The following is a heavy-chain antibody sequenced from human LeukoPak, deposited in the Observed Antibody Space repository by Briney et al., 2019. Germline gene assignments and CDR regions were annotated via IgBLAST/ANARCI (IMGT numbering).Heavy chain of an antibody. J-gene: IGHJ4*02. CDR1: GYSISSGYY. CDR3: AREGRRDGYKLDY. CDR2: IYHSGST. Sequence: PSETLSLTCTVSGYSISSGYYWGWIRQPPGKGLGWIGSIYHSGSTYYNPSLKSRVTISVDTSKNQFSLKLSSVTAADTAVYYCAREGRRDGYKLDYWGQGTLVTVSS. V-gene: IGHV4-38-2*02. D-gene: IGHD5-24*01.